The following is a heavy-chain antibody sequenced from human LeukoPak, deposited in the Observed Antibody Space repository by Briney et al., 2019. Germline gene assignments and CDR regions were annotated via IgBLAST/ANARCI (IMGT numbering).Heavy chain of an antibody. V-gene: IGHV4-38-2*02. Sequence: SETLSPTCTVSGYSISSGYYWGWVRQPPGKGLEWIGGIYHSGNTYYNPSLGSRVTMSVDTSKNQFSLNLKSVTAADTAVYYCARERGDNFESSGYKDYWGQGTLVTVSS. J-gene: IGHJ4*02. CDR2: IYHSGNT. D-gene: IGHD3-22*01. CDR1: GYSISSGYY. CDR3: ARERGDNFESSGYKDY.